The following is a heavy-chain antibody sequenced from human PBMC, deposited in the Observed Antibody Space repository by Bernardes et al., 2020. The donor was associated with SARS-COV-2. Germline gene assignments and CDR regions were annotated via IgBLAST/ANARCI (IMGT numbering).Heavy chain of an antibody. CDR3: ARAMTHLDY. J-gene: IGHJ4*02. V-gene: IGHV3-23*01. Sequence: GGSLRLSCAASGFTFSTYAMSWVRQAPGKGLEWVSGISSSGGSKYYADSVKGRFTISRDNSKNTVYLQMNSLRAEDTAVYYCARAMTHLDYWGQGTLVTVSS. CDR2: ISSSGGSK. CDR1: GFTFSTYA.